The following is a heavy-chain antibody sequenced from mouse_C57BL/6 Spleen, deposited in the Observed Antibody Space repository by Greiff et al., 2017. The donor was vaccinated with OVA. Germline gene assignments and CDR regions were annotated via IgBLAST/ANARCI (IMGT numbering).Heavy chain of an antibody. V-gene: IGHV1-82*01. Sequence: QVQLQQSGPELVKPGASVKISCKASGYAFTNYWMNWVKQRPGKGLEWIGRIYPANGATHYTRKFKGKATLTADKSSSTAYMQRSSLTSEDSAVYYCATRVVDMDWFDYWGQGTTLTVSA. J-gene: IGHJ3*01. CDR2: IYPANGAT. D-gene: IGHD1-1*01. CDR3: ATRVVDMDWFDY. CDR1: GYAFTNYW.